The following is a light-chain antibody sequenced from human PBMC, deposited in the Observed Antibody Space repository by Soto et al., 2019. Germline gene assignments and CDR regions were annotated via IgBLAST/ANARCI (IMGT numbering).Light chain of an antibody. J-gene: IGKJ1*01. V-gene: IGKV1-5*01. CDR1: QRISRG. Sequence: DIHMTQSPSPLSSSLGDRVTITCRASQRISRGVSWYQQKPGKAPNLLIYDASTLQSGVPSRFSGSGSGTEFTLTISSLQPEDFATYYCLQQKEFWWTFGQGTKVDI. CDR3: LQQKEFWWT. CDR2: DAS.